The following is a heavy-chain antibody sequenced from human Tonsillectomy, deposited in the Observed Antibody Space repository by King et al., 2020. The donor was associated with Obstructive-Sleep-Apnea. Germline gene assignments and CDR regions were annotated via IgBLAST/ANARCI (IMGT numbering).Heavy chain of an antibody. CDR1: GGYFSGYY. V-gene: IGHV4-34*01. Sequence: VQLQQWGAGLLKPSETLSLTCAVYGGYFSGYYWSWIRQPPGKGLEWMGEINHSASTNYNPSLKSFVTISVDTSKNQFSLKLSSVTAADTAVYYCARAKGYCSSTSCYPREFDPWGQGTLVTVSS. D-gene: IGHD2-2*01. CDR3: ARAKGYCSSTSCYPREFDP. CDR2: INHSAST. J-gene: IGHJ5*02.